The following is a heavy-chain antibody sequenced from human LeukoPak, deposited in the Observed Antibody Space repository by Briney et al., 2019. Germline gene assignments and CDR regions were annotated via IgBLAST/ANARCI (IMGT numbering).Heavy chain of an antibody. CDR2: IIPMINTP. Sequence: SVKVSCKASGGTFRSYAITWVRQAPGKGLEWMGGIIPMINTPKYAKKFQGRVSITADESTSTGYMEVSSLRSEDTAVYYCAIFQGTYGDNENDYWGQGTLVTVSP. V-gene: IGHV1-69*01. D-gene: IGHD4-17*01. CDR1: GGTFRSYA. J-gene: IGHJ4*02. CDR3: AIFQGTYGDNENDY.